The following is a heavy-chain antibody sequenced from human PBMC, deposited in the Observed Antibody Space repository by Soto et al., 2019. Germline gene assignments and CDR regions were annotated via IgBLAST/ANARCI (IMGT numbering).Heavy chain of an antibody. CDR1: GFTFSSYG. Sequence: GGSLRLSCAASGFTFSSYGMHWVRQAPGKGLEWVAVIWYDGSNKYYADSVKGRFTISRDNSKNTLYLQMNSLRAEDTAVYYCARDAAKSYDILTGWILDYWGQGTLVTVSS. CDR2: IWYDGSNK. J-gene: IGHJ4*02. CDR3: ARDAAKSYDILTGWILDY. V-gene: IGHV3-33*01. D-gene: IGHD3-9*01.